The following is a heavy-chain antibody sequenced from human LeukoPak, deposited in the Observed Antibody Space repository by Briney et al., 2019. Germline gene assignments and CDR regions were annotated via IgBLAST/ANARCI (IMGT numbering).Heavy chain of an antibody. CDR2: IQQDGSGK. D-gene: IGHD4-17*01. V-gene: IGHV3-7*01. CDR1: GFSFITYW. CDR3: AREQGNYGDSGELDY. J-gene: IGHJ4*02. Sequence: GGSLRLSCAGSGFSFITYWMTWVRQAPGKGLEWVANIQQDGSGKFYVDSVKGRFIISRDNAKNSLYLQMNSLRPEDTAVYYCAREQGNYGDSGELDYWGQGTLVTVSS.